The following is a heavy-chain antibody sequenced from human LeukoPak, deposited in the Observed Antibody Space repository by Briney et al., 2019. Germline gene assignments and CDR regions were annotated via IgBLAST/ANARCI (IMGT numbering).Heavy chain of an antibody. CDR3: VGGIGWQPDY. V-gene: IGHV3-7*03. CDR1: AGFTFSDYW. J-gene: IGHJ4*02. Sequence: GGSLRLSCAVSAGFTFSDYWMNWVRQAPGRGLEWGAIISQDGREKLYVDSVKGRFTISRDNAKSSLYLQINSLRAEDTAVYYCVGGIGWQPDYWGQGTLVTVSS. CDR2: ISQDGREK. D-gene: IGHD6-19*01.